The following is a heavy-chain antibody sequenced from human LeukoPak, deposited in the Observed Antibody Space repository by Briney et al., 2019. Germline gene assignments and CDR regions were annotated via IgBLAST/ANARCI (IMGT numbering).Heavy chain of an antibody. V-gene: IGHV3-30*18. CDR2: ISFDGSLI. J-gene: IGHJ4*02. CDR1: GFSFSDYG. CDR3: AKDPFRSGHLRYFDN. Sequence: SGGSLRLSCAVSGFSFSDYGMHWVRQAPGKGLEWVAVISFDGSLIYYIDSVKGRFTISRDSSKKTLYLQMSSLRVEDTAVYYCAKDPFRSGHLRYFDNWGQGTLVTVSS. D-gene: IGHD3-3*01.